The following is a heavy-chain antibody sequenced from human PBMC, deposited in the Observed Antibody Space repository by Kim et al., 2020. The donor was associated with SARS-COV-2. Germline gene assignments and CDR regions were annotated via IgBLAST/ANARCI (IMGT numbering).Heavy chain of an antibody. V-gene: IGHV3-23*01. J-gene: IGHJ5*02. D-gene: IGHD6-13*01. CDR3: AKVHSSSWAPSDP. Sequence: ADSVNGRFTITRNNTKNTLYLKRNSLRAEDTALYYCAKVHSSSWAPSDPWGQGTLVTVSS.